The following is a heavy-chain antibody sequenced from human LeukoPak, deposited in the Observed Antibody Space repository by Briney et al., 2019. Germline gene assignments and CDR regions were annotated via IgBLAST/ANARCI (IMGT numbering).Heavy chain of an antibody. D-gene: IGHD3-16*01. CDR2: IFYDGTT. CDR1: GASLRTTTNY. CDR3: AGHTLMTSMSTYNWFDP. V-gene: IGHV4-39*01. J-gene: IGHJ5*02. Sequence: PSETLSLTCSVSGASLRTTTNYWAWIRQPPGRGLEWIGSIFYDGTTFYSLSLKTRVDISVDTSVNEVSLRLNSVTAADTAIYFCAGHTLMTSMSTYNWFDPWGQGTLVTVSS.